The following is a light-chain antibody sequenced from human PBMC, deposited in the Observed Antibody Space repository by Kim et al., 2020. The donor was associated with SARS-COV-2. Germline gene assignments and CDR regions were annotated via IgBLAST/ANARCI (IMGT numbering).Light chain of an antibody. V-gene: IGKV1-5*03. CDR1: QSISGW. Sequence: PSSLSASVGDRVTSTGRASQSISGWVAWYQQKPGKAPKLLIYKASTLESGVPSRFSGSGSGTEFTLTISSLQPDDFATYYCQQYGTFGQGTKLEI. CDR2: KAS. J-gene: IGKJ2*02. CDR3: QQYGT.